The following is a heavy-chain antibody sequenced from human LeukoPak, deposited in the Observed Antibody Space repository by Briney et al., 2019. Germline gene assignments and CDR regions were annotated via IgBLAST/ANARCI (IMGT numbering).Heavy chain of an antibody. V-gene: IGHV3-21*01. CDR1: GFTFSSYS. CDR3: ARDRDDSSGYWPFDP. J-gene: IGHJ5*02. CDR2: ISSSSSYI. D-gene: IGHD3-22*01. Sequence: PGGSLRLSCAASGFTFSSYSMNWVRQAPGKGLEWGSSISSSSSYIYYTESVKGRFTISRDNAKNSLYLQMNSLRAEDTAVYYCARDRDDSSGYWPFDPWGQGTLVTVSS.